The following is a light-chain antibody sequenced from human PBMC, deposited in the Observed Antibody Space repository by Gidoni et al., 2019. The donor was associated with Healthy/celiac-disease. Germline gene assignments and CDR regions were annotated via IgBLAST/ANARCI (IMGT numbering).Light chain of an antibody. V-gene: IGKV3-20*01. CDR2: GAY. CDR1: QSVSISY. Sequence: ELVFTQSPGTLSLSPGERATISCRASQSVSISYLAWYQQQTGQAPRLLLYGAYRRATGIPDMCSGSVCGTDFTLTISRLEPEDFAVYYCQQYGSSPTFGGGTKVEIK. CDR3: QQYGSSPT. J-gene: IGKJ4*01.